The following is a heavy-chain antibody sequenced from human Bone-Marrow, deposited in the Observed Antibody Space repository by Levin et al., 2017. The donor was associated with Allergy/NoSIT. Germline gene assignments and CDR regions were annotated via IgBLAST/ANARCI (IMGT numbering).Heavy chain of an antibody. D-gene: IGHD2-8*01. V-gene: IGHV1-18*01. CDR1: GYTFDFYG. J-gene: IGHJ3*02. CDR2: ISPYNGNT. CDR3: AREMAETAADTFDI. Sequence: ASVKVSCKASGYTFDFYGLSWVRQAPGQGLEWMGWISPYNGNTKYAQQLLGRVTMIADTSTSTAYMELRSLRSDDTAVYYCAREMAETAADTFDIWGQGTMVIVSS.